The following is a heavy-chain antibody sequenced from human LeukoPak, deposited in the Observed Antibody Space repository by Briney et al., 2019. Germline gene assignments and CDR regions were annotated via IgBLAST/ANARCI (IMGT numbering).Heavy chain of an antibody. D-gene: IGHD2-2*01. CDR1: GFTFSSYA. J-gene: IGHJ4*02. V-gene: IGHV3-23*01. CDR2: ISSSGGST. CDR3: AKGACSSTSCYSGGY. Sequence: GGSLRLSCAASGFTFSSYAMSWVRQAPGKGLEWVSVISSSGGSTYYADSVKGRFTISRDNSKNTLYLQMNSLRAEDTAVYYCAKGACSSTSCYSGGYWGQGTLVTVSS.